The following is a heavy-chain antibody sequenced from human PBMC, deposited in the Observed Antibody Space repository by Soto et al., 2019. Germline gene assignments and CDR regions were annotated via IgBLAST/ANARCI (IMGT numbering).Heavy chain of an antibody. D-gene: IGHD4-17*01. CDR3: AKVDDYGDFRLDP. CDR1: GFTFDDYA. J-gene: IGHJ5*02. CDR2: ISWNSGSI. Sequence: SLRLSCAASGFTFDDYAMHWVRQAPGKGLEWVSGISWNSGSIGYADSVKGRFTISRDNAKNSLYLQMNSLRAEDTALYYCAKVDDYGDFRLDPWGQGTLVTVSS. V-gene: IGHV3-9*01.